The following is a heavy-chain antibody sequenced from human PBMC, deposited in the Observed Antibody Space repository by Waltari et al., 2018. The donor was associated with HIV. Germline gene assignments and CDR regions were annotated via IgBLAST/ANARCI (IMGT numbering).Heavy chain of an antibody. J-gene: IGHJ6*02. D-gene: IGHD2-15*01. Sequence: EVQLVESGGTLVQPGGSLRLSCLASGFTFSDYSMNWVPQGPGKGLEWVAYISATGTTIFYANSVKGRFTVSRDNVENSLYLDMSSLRAEDTGDYYCARCETVVTPFINKYLGLDVWGPGTTVTVSS. CDR2: ISATGTTI. CDR1: GFTFSDYS. V-gene: IGHV3-48*01. CDR3: ARCETVVTPFINKYLGLDV.